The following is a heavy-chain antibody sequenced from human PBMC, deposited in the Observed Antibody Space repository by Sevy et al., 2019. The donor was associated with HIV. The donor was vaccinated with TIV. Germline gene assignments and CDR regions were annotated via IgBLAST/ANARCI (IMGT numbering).Heavy chain of an antibody. V-gene: IGHV4-38-2*01. J-gene: IGHJ5*02. CDR1: GYSISSGYY. CDR3: ARHAAAGTRWFDP. D-gene: IGHD6-13*01. Sequence: SETLSLTCAVSGYSISSGYYWGWIRQPPGKGLEWIGSIYHSGSTYYNPSIKSRVTISVDTSKNQFSLKLSSVTAADTAVYYCARHAAAGTRWFDPWGQGTLVTVSS. CDR2: IYHSGST.